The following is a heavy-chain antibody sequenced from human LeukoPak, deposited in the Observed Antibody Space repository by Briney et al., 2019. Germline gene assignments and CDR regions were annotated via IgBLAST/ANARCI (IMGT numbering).Heavy chain of an antibody. CDR1: GFTFSSYA. Sequence: GGSLRLSCAASGFTFSSYAMSWVRQAPGKGLEWVSAISGSGGSTYYADSVKGRFTISRDNSKNTLYLQMNSLRAEDTAVYYCAKDSIGDGYNSGVNQYWGQGTLVTVSS. CDR3: AKDSIGDGYNSGVNQY. V-gene: IGHV3-23*01. J-gene: IGHJ4*02. CDR2: ISGSGGST. D-gene: IGHD5-24*01.